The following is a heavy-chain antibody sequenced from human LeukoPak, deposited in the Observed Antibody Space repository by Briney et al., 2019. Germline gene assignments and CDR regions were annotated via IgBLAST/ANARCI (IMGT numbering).Heavy chain of an antibody. CDR1: GGSISSYY. V-gene: IGHV4-59*08. J-gene: IGHJ4*02. CDR2: IYYSGST. D-gene: IGHD2-15*01. Sequence: SETLSLTCTVSGGSISSYYWSWIRQPPGKGLEWIGYIYYSGSTNYNPSLKSRVTISVDTSKNQFSLKLSSVTAADTAVYYCAIRVADFDYWGQGTLVTVPS. CDR3: AIRVADFDY.